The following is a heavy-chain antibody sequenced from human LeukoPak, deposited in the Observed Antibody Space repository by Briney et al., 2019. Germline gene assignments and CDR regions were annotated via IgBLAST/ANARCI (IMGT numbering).Heavy chain of an antibody. CDR2: IYYSGST. D-gene: IGHD2-15*01. Sequence: SETLSLTCTVSGGSISSSSYYWGWIRQPPGKGLEWIGSIYYSGSTYYDPSLKSRVTISVDTSKNQFSLKLSSVTAADTAVYYCARDLSVGGLDICGQGTMVTVSS. J-gene: IGHJ3*02. CDR3: ARDLSVGGLDI. V-gene: IGHV4-39*07. CDR1: GGSISSSSYY.